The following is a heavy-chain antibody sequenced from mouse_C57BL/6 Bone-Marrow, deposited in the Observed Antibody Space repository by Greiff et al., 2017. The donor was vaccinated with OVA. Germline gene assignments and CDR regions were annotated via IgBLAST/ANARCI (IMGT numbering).Heavy chain of an antibody. V-gene: IGHV5-17*01. D-gene: IGHD2-1*01. CDR1: GFTFSDYG. CDR3: ARPVIYYGNPYYAMDY. J-gene: IGHJ4*01. CDR2: ISSGSSTI. Sequence: EVKLVESGGGLVKPGGSLKLSCAASGFTFSDYGMHWVRQAPEKGLEWVAYISSGSSTIYYADTVKGRFTISRDNAKNTLFLQMTSLRSEDTAMYYCARPVIYYGNPYYAMDYWGQGTSVTVSS.